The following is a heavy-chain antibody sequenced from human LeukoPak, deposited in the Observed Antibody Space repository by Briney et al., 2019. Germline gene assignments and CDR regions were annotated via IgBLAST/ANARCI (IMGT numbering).Heavy chain of an antibody. V-gene: IGHV1-69*05. CDR2: IIPIFGTA. D-gene: IGHD2-2*01. J-gene: IGHJ4*02. CDR1: GGTLSSYA. CDR3: ARGYGSNPFPDY. Sequence: SVKVSCKASGGTLSSYAIGWVRQAPGQGLEWMGRIIPIFGTANYAQMFQGRVTITTDESTSTAYMELSSLRSEDTAVYYCARGYGSNPFPDYWGQGTLVTVSS.